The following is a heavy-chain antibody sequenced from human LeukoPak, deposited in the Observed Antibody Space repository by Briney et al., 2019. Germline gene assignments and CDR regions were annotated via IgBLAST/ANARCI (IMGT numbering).Heavy chain of an antibody. Sequence: PGGSLRLSCAASGFTFSNYEMKWVRQAPGKGLEWVSYISRSSGSSIYYADSVKGRFTISRDNAKNSLYLQMNSLRAEDTAVYYCARDSSGWYYFDCWGQGILVTVSS. J-gene: IGHJ4*02. V-gene: IGHV3-48*03. CDR2: ISRSSGSSI. CDR3: ARDSSGWYYFDC. CDR1: GFTFSNYE. D-gene: IGHD6-19*01.